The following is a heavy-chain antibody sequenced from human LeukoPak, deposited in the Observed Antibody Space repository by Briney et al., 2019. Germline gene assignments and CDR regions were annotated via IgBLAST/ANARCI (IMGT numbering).Heavy chain of an antibody. D-gene: IGHD5-18*01. J-gene: IGHJ6*02. Sequence: SETLSLTCTVSGGSISSCYWSWIRQPAGKGLEWIGRIYTSGSTNYNPSLKGRVTMSVDTSKNQFSLKLSSVTAADTAVYYCARDGACGYSYGCVDYYYGTDVWGQGTTVTVSS. CDR3: ARDGACGYSYGCVDYYYGTDV. V-gene: IGHV4-4*07. CDR2: IYTSGST. CDR1: GGSISSCY.